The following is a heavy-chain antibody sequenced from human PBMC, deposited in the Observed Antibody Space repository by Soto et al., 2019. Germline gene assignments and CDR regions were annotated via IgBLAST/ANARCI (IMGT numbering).Heavy chain of an antibody. CDR2: ISGSGGST. D-gene: IGHD2-2*01. CDR3: AKGPRYCSSTSCHYWYFDL. V-gene: IGHV3-23*01. J-gene: IGHJ2*01. Sequence: SLRLSCAASGFTFSSYAMSRVRQAPGKGLEWVSAISGSGGSTYYADSVKGRFTISRDNSKNTLYLQMNSLRAEDTAVYYCAKGPRYCSSTSCHYWYFDLWGRGTLVTVSS. CDR1: GFTFSSYA.